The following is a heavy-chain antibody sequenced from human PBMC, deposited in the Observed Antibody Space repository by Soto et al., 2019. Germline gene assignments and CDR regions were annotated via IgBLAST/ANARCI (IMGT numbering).Heavy chain of an antibody. CDR2: INPNSGGT. CDR1: GYTFTGYY. Sequence: GASVKVSCKASGYTFTGYYMHWVRQAPGQGLEWMGWINPNSGGTNYAQKFQGWVTMTRDTSISTAYMELSRLRSDDTAVYYCARDPYSGSRENAFDIWGQGTMVTVSS. V-gene: IGHV1-2*04. D-gene: IGHD5-12*01. CDR3: ARDPYSGSRENAFDI. J-gene: IGHJ3*02.